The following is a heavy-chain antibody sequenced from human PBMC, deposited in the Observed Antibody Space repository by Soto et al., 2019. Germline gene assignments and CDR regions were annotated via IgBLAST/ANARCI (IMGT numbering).Heavy chain of an antibody. CDR2: ISAYNGNT. CDR1: GYTFSNYG. D-gene: IGHD4-17*01. CDR3: SKDQLGSTTNDF. Sequence: QVQLVQSGAEVKKPGASGKVSCKASGYTFSNYGITWVRQAPGQGLEWMGWISAYNGNTNFGQKFQDRVTMTRDTSTRTAYMELRSLRSDDTAVYYCSKDQLGSTTNDFWGQGTLVTVSS. V-gene: IGHV1-18*04. J-gene: IGHJ4*02.